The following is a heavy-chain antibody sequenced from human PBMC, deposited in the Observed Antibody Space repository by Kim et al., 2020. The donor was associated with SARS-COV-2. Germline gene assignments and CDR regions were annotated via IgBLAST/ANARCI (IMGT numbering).Heavy chain of an antibody. V-gene: IGHV4-39*07. J-gene: IGHJ5*02. CDR3: ARVRRDSGRYEVTNWFDP. D-gene: IGHD3-10*01. CDR2: IYYSGST. CDR1: GGSISSSSYY. Sequence: SETLSLTCTVSGGSISSSSYYWGWIRQPPGKGLEWIGSIYYSGSTYYNPSLKSRVTISVDTSKNQFSLKLSSVTAADTAVYYCARVRRDSGRYEVTNWFDPWGQGTLGTVSS.